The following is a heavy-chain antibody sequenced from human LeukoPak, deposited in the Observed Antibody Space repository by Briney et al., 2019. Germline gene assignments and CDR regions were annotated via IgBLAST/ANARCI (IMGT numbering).Heavy chain of an antibody. CDR1: GYTFTSYG. CDR2: ISAYNGNT. D-gene: IGHD3-22*01. V-gene: IGHV1-18*01. Sequence: EAPVKVSCKASGYTFTSYGISWVRQAPGQGLEWMGWISAYNGNTNYAQKLQDRVTMTTDTSTSTAYMELRSLRSDDTAVYYCARTNVYYYASSDYYPYFDYWAQGTLVTVSS. J-gene: IGHJ4*02. CDR3: ARTNVYYYASSDYYPYFDY.